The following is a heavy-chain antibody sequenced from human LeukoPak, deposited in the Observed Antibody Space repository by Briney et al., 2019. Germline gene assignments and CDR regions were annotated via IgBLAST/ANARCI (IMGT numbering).Heavy chain of an antibody. Sequence: GGSLRLSCAASGFTFSSYAMSWVRQAPGKGLEWVSAISGSGGSTYYADSVKGRFTISRDNSKNTLYLQMNSLRAEDTAVYYCAKAGGVYYYGSWSYPDYWGQGTLVTVSS. CDR1: GFTFSSYA. CDR2: ISGSGGST. CDR3: AKAGGVYYYGSWSYPDY. J-gene: IGHJ4*02. V-gene: IGHV3-23*01. D-gene: IGHD3-10*01.